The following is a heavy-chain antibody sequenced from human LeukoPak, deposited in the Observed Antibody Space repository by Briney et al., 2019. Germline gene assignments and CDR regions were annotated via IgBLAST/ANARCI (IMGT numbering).Heavy chain of an antibody. D-gene: IGHD2-2*01. J-gene: IGHJ4*02. V-gene: IGHV1-2*02. CDR3: ARANFLYCSSTTCLFDY. CDR2: INPNSGDT. CDR1: GYTFTDYY. Sequence: ASVKVSCKASGYTFTDYYLHWVRQAPGQGFEWMGWINPNSGDTNYQGRVTMTRDTSISTAHMEMSRLRSDDTAVYYCARANFLYCSSTTCLFDYGGQGTLVTVSS.